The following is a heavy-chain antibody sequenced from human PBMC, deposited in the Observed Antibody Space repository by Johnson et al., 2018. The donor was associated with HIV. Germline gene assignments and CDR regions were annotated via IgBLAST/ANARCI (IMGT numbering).Heavy chain of an antibody. J-gene: IGHJ3*02. Sequence: EVQLVESGGGVVQPGRSLRLSCAASGFTFDDYAMHWVRQAPGKGLEWVSGISWNSGSIGYADSVKGRFTISRDNAKNSLYLQMNSLRAEDTAVYYCARERLRAGAFDIWGQGTMVTVSS. CDR3: ARERLRAGAFDI. D-gene: IGHD6-13*01. V-gene: IGHV3-9*01. CDR2: ISWNSGSI. CDR1: GFTFDDYA.